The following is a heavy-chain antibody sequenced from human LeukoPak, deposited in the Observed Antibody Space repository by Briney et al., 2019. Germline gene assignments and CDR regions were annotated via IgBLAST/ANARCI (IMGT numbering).Heavy chain of an antibody. CDR2: ISSSSIFI. CDR1: GFTFSSYG. V-gene: IGHV3-21*06. CDR3: ARDEGLAAAAHY. Sequence: GGSLRLSCAASGFTFSSYGMHWVRQAPGKGLEWVSSISSSSIFIDYADSVKGRFTISRDNAKNSLYLQMNSLRAEDTAVYYCARDEGLAAAAHYWGQGTLVTVSS. D-gene: IGHD6-13*01. J-gene: IGHJ4*02.